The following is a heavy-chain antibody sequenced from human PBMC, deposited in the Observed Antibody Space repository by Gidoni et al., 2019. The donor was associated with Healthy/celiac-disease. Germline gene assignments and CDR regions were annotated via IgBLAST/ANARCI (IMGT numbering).Heavy chain of an antibody. Sequence: EVQLVESGGGLVQPGGSLRLSCAASGFTFSSYWMHWVRQAPGKGLVWVSRINSDGSSTSYADSVKGRFTISRDNAKNTLYLQMNSLRAEDTAVYYCARPFYDFWSGYYDDAFDIWGQGTMVTVSS. CDR2: INSDGSST. J-gene: IGHJ3*02. CDR3: ARPFYDFWSGYYDDAFDI. CDR1: GFTFSSYW. V-gene: IGHV3-74*01. D-gene: IGHD3-3*01.